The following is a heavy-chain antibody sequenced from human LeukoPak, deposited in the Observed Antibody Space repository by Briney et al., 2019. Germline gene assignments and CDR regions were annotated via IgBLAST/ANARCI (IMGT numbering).Heavy chain of an antibody. CDR1: GGTFSSYA. V-gene: IGHV1-69*06. Sequence: ASVKVSCKASGGTFSSYAISWVRQAPGQGLEWMGGIIPIFGTANYAQKFQGRVTITADKSTSTAYMELSSLGSEDTAVYYCARSLSSLKIDYWGQGTLVTVSS. J-gene: IGHJ4*02. CDR3: ARSLSSLKIDY. CDR2: IIPIFGTA. D-gene: IGHD6-13*01.